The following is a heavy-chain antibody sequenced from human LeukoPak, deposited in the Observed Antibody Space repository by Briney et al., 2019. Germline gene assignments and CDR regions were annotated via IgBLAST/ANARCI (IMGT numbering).Heavy chain of an antibody. Sequence: GGSLRLSCAASGFTFSGYWMSWVRQAPGKGLEGVANIKEDGSEKYYVDSVKGRFTISRDNAKNSLNLQMDSLRVEDTAVYYCTRGDSSSKIDYWGQGTLVTGSS. CDR2: IKEDGSEK. CDR3: TRGDSSSKIDY. CDR1: GFTFSGYW. V-gene: IGHV3-7*01. J-gene: IGHJ4*02. D-gene: IGHD6-6*01.